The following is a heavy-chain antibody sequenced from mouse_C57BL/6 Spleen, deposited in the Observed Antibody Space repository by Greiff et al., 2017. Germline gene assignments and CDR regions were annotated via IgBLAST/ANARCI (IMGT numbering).Heavy chain of an antibody. CDR2: INPGSGGT. Sequence: QVQLKQSGAELVRPGTSVKVSCKASGYAFTNYLIEWVKQRPGQGLEWIGVINPGSGGTNYNEKFKGKATLTADKSSSTAYMQLSSLTSEDSAVYFCARALRLSMDYWGQGTSVTVSS. J-gene: IGHJ4*01. CDR1: GYAFTNYL. D-gene: IGHD3-2*02. V-gene: IGHV1-54*01. CDR3: ARALRLSMDY.